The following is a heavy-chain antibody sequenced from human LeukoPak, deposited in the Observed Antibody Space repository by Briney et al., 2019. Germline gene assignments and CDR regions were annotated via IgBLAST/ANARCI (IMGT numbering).Heavy chain of an antibody. Sequence: GGSLRLSCIASGFTFSNSAISWVRQAPGKGLEWVSGVSGSGGSTYYADSMKGRFTISRDSSKNTVYLQMNSLRAEDTAVYYCAKDTDFWSSNYFDYWGQGTLVTVSS. CDR3: AKDTDFWSSNYFDY. D-gene: IGHD3-3*01. CDR1: GFTFSNSA. J-gene: IGHJ4*02. CDR2: VSGSGGST. V-gene: IGHV3-23*01.